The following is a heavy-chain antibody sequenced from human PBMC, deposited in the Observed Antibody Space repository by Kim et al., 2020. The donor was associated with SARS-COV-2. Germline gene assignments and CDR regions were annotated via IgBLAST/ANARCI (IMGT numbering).Heavy chain of an antibody. V-gene: IGHV3-74*01. D-gene: IGHD6-13*01. Sequence: GGSLRLSCAASGFTFSSYWMHWVRQAPGKGLVWVSRINSDGSSTSYADSVKGRFTISRDNAKNTLYLQMNSLRAEDTAVYYCARVNPRRAAGTEPKLRGWYYFDYWGQGTLVTVSS. CDR2: INSDGSST. CDR3: ARVNPRRAAGTEPKLRGWYYFDY. J-gene: IGHJ4*02. CDR1: GFTFSSYW.